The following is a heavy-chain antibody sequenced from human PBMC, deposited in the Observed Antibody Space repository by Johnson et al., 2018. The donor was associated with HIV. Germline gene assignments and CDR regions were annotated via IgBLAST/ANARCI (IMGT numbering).Heavy chain of an antibody. CDR2: ISWNSGSI. Sequence: VQLVESGGGLVQPGRSLRLSCAASGFTFSNYAMHWVRQAPGKGLEWVSGISWNSGSIGYAASVKGRFTISRDNAKNSLYLQMNSLRAEDTALYYCAKDLDDSSGYYRPELAFDIWGQGTMVTVSS. D-gene: IGHD3-22*01. CDR1: GFTFSNYA. V-gene: IGHV3-9*01. CDR3: AKDLDDSSGYYRPELAFDI. J-gene: IGHJ3*02.